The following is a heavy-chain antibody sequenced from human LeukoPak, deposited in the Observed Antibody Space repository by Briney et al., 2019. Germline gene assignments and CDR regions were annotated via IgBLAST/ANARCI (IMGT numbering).Heavy chain of an antibody. J-gene: IGHJ4*02. CDR3: TTEGVVAATEYYFDY. V-gene: IGHV3-15*07. CDR2: IKSKTDGGTT. Sequence: GGSLRLSCAASGFAFSNAWMNWVRQAPGKGLEWVGHIKSKTDGGTTDYAAPVKGRFTISRDDSKNTLYLQMNSLKTEDTAVYYCTTEGVVAATEYYFDYWGQGTLVTVSS. D-gene: IGHD2-15*01. CDR1: GFAFSNAW.